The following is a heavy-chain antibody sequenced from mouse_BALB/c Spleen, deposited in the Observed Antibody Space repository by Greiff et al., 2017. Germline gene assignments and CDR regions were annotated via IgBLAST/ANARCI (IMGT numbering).Heavy chain of an antibody. V-gene: IGHV3-2*02. CDR2: ISYSGST. D-gene: IGHD1-1*01. Sequence: EVQLVESGPGLVKPSQSLSLTCTVTGYSITSDYAWNWIRQFPGNKLEWMGYISYSGSTSYNPSLKSRISITRDTSKNQFFLQLNSVTTEDTATYYCARSTVVAPYWYFDVWGAGTTVTVSS. CDR3: ARSTVVAPYWYFDV. CDR1: GYSITSDYA. J-gene: IGHJ1*01.